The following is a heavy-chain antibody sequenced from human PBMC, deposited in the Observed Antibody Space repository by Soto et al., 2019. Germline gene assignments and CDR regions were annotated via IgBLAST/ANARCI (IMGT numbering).Heavy chain of an antibody. J-gene: IGHJ6*03. V-gene: IGHV3-23*01. CDR3: AKGNDFWSGYQYYMDV. Sequence: GGSLRLSCAASGFTFSSYAMSWFRQAPGKGLEWVSAISGSGGSTYYADSVKGRFTISRDNSKNTLYLQMNSLRAEDTAVYYCAKGNDFWSGYQYYMDVWGKGTTVTVSS. CDR1: GFTFSSYA. CDR2: ISGSGGST. D-gene: IGHD3-3*01.